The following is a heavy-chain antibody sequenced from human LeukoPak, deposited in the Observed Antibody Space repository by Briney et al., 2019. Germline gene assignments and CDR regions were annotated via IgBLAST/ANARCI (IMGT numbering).Heavy chain of an antibody. CDR3: AGDFVDTAMVTGWFDP. CDR2: INHSGST. CDR1: GGSFSGYY. J-gene: IGHJ5*02. V-gene: IGHV4-34*01. D-gene: IGHD5-18*01. Sequence: SETLSLTCAVYGGSFSGYYWSWIRQPPGKGLEWIGEINHSGSTNYNPSLKSRVTISVDTSKNQFSLKLSSVTAADTAVYYCAGDFVDTAMVTGWFDPWGQGTLVTVSS.